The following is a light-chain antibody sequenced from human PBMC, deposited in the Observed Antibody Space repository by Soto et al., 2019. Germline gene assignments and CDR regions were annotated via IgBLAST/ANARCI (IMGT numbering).Light chain of an antibody. CDR1: SSNIGSNF. Sequence: QCVLTQPPSASGTPGQRVTISCSGSSSNIGSNFVYWYQQLPGTAPKLLIYRNNKRPSWVPERISASKSGTSASLAISGLRSDDEADYYCAAWDDSLSGQVFGGGTKLTVL. J-gene: IGLJ2*01. CDR2: RNN. V-gene: IGLV1-47*01. CDR3: AAWDDSLSGQV.